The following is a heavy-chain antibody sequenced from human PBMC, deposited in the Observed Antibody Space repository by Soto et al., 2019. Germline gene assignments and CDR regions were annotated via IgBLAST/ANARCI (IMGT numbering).Heavy chain of an antibody. V-gene: IGHV1-2*02. CDR1: GYTFTGYY. CDR3: ARDIRRNTIFGVAIPLSDYYGMDV. D-gene: IGHD3-3*01. J-gene: IGHJ6*02. Sequence: ASVKVSCKASGYTFTGYYMHWGRQAPGQGLEWMGWINPNSGGTNYAQKFQGRVTMTRDTSISTAYMELSRLRSDDTAVYYCARDIRRNTIFGVAIPLSDYYGMDVWGQGTTVTVSS. CDR2: INPNSGGT.